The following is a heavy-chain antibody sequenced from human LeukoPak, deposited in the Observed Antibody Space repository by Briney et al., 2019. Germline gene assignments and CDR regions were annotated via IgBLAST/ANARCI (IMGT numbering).Heavy chain of an antibody. CDR3: ARHYFSSGHIDY. CDR1: RGSISSYY. CDR2: IYYSGST. Sequence: SETLSLTCTVSRGSISSYYWSWIRQPPGKGLEWIGYIYYSGSTNYNPSLKSRVTISVDTSKNQFSLKLSSVTAADTAVYYCARHYFSSGHIDYWGQGTLVTVSS. J-gene: IGHJ4*02. D-gene: IGHD6-25*01. V-gene: IGHV4-59*08.